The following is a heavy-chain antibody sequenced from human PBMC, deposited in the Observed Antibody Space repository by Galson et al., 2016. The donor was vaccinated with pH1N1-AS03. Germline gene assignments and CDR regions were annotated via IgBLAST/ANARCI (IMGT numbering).Heavy chain of an antibody. V-gene: IGHV5-51*01. CDR2: IYPADSDA. J-gene: IGHJ4*02. D-gene: IGHD3-10*01. CDR3: ARQRAVRAFDY. Sequence: SGAAVTQPGESLKISCKGSGYSFTNYWIAWVRQLPGKGLEWMGIIYPADSDAKYSPSFQGQVTISADTSNSTAYMQWNSLKASDTAMYYCARQRAVRAFDYWGQGTPVTVSS. CDR1: GYSFTNYW.